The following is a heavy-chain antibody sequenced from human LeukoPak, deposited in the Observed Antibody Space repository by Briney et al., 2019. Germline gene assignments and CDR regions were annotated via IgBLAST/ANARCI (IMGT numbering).Heavy chain of an antibody. V-gene: IGHV4-59*01. J-gene: IGHJ2*01. D-gene: IGHD3-22*01. Sequence: TSETLSLTCTVSGGSISSYYWSWIRQPPGKGLEWIGYIYYSGSTNYNPSLKSRVTISVDTSKNQVSLKLSSVTAADTAVYYCARXGRYYDSSGYYTPXWXFXXWGRXXLV. CDR1: GGSISSYY. CDR3: ARXGRYYDSSGYYTPXWXFXX. CDR2: IYYSGST.